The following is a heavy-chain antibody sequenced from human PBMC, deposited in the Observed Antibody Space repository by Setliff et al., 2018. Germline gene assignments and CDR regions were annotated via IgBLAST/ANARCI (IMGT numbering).Heavy chain of an antibody. V-gene: IGHV4-59*08. J-gene: IGHJ4*02. CDR1: GGAVSGDY. CDR3: ASGIGFTNEPFDY. CDR2: INYSGST. Sequence: SETLSLTCSVSGGAVSGDYWTWIRQPLGKGLEYIGYINYSGSTNYNPSLKSRVTISGDTSKNNFSLKLSSVTATDTSVYYCASGIGFTNEPFDYWGQGTLVTVSS. D-gene: IGHD2-8*01.